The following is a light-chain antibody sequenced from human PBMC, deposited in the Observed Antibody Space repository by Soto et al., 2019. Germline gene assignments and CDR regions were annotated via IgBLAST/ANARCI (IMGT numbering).Light chain of an antibody. CDR2: GAS. CDR3: LQAKSFPRT. Sequence: EIQMTQSPSSLSASVGDKVTITCRASQDVSIWLAWFQQKPGEAPKLLIYGASSLQSGVPSRFSGTGSGTDFTLTIHSLQPEDFATYYCLQAKSFPRTFGGGTKVDIK. J-gene: IGKJ4*01. V-gene: IGKV1-12*01. CDR1: QDVSIW.